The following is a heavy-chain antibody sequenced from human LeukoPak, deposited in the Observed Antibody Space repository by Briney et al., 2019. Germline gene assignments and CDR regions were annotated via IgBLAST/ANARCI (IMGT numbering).Heavy chain of an antibody. J-gene: IGHJ5*02. D-gene: IGHD6-13*01. CDR3: ARGTVIAAAGFWFDP. CDR1: GGSISSYY. Sequence: SETLSLTCTVSGGSISSYYWSWIRQPAGKGLEWIGRIYTSGSTNYNPSLKSRVTMSVDTSKNQFSLKLSSVTAADTAVYYCARGTVIAAAGFWFDPWGQGTLVTVSS. CDR2: IYTSGST. V-gene: IGHV4-4*07.